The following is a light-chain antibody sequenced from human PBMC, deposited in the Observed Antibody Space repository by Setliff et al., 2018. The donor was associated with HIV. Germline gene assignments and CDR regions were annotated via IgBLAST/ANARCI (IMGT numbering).Light chain of an antibody. CDR2: DVS. Sequence: QSALAQPRSVSGSPGQSVTISCTGASSDVGGYKYVSWYQQHPGKAPKLMIYDVSKRPSGVPDRFSGSKSGNTASLTISGLQAEDEADYYCCSYAGSYGYVFGTGTRSPS. CDR3: CSYAGSYGYV. J-gene: IGLJ1*01. CDR1: SSDVGGYKY. V-gene: IGLV2-11*01.